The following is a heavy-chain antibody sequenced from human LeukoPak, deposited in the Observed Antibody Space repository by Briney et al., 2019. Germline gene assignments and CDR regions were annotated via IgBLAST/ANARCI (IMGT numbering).Heavy chain of an antibody. CDR1: GFTFSSYA. J-gene: IGHJ4*02. CDR3: ARDLVYYDSSGADY. D-gene: IGHD3-22*01. V-gene: IGHV3-23*01. CDR2: ISGSGGST. Sequence: GGSLRLSCAASGFTFSSYAMSWVRQAPGKGLEWVSAISGSGGSTYYADSVKGRFTISRDNAKKSLYLQMNSLRAEDTAVYYCARDLVYYDSSGADYWGQGTLVTVSS.